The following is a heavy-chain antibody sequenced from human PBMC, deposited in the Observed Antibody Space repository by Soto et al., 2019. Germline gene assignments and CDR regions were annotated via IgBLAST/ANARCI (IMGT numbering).Heavy chain of an antibody. D-gene: IGHD3-3*01. CDR1: GYTFTSYD. V-gene: IGHV1-8*01. Sequence: ASLKVSCKASGYTFTSYDINWVRQATGQGLEWMGWMNPNSGNTGYAQKFQGRATMTRNTSISTAYMELSSLRSEDTAVYYCARGPLRFLEWLSRYYYYYGMDVWGQGTTVTVSS. CDR3: ARGPLRFLEWLSRYYYYYGMDV. CDR2: MNPNSGNT. J-gene: IGHJ6*02.